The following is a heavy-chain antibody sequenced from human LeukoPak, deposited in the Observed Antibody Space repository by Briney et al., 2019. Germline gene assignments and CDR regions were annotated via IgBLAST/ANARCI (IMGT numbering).Heavy chain of an antibody. CDR2: ISGGGGST. CDR1: GFTFSSNV. D-gene: IGHD5/OR15-5a*01. V-gene: IGHV3-23*01. J-gene: IGHJ3*02. Sequence: GGSLRLSCAASGFTFSSNVMSWVRQAPGKGLEWVSTISGGGGSTYYADSVKGRFAISRDNSKNTLSLQMNSLRAEDTAVYYCARSQGTIPDSVPLDIWGQGTMVTVSS. CDR3: ARSQGTIPDSVPLDI.